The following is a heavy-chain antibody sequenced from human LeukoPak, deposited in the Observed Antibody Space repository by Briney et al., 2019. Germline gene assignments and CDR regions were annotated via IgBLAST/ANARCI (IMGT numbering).Heavy chain of an antibody. J-gene: IGHJ4*02. CDR3: ARDWGYCDSTSCHVFDY. D-gene: IGHD2-2*01. CDR2: IYIDGTT. V-gene: IGHV3-53*01. Sequence: PGGSLRLSCAASGFAVSSSNYMSWVRQAPGKGLEWVSVIYIDGTTYYADSVKGRLTISRDKSKNTVYLQMNSLRPEDTAVYYCARDWGYCDSTSCHVFDYWGQGTLVTVSS. CDR1: GFAVSSSNY.